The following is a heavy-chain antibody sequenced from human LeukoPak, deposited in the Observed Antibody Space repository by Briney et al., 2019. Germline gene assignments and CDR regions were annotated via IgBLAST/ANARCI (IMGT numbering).Heavy chain of an antibody. V-gene: IGHV3-15*01. J-gene: IGHJ4*02. CDR1: GFTITNAR. CDR2: IKNKIDGETT. CDR3: TTGYGHSDFDY. D-gene: IGHD3-3*02. Sequence: GGCLRLSCAASGFTITNARMGWVRQAPGKGLEWVGLIKNKIDGETTDFAAPVKGRFTISTDVSKHTLYLQMNSLKTEDTRVYYCTTGYGHSDFDYWGQGALLTVSS.